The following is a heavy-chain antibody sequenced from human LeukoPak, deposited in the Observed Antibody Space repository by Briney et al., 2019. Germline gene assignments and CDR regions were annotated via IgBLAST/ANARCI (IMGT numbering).Heavy chain of an antibody. CDR3: ARGDSSSSNWFDP. CDR2: IYHSGST. V-gene: IGHV4-30-2*01. D-gene: IGHD3-22*01. J-gene: IGHJ5*02. Sequence: SETLSLTCAVSGGSISSGGFSWSWSRQPPGKGLEWSGFIYHSGSTSYNPSLKSRVTISVDTSKNQFSLKLSSVTAADTAVYYCARGDSSSSNWFDPWGQGTLVTVSS. CDR1: GGSISSGGFS.